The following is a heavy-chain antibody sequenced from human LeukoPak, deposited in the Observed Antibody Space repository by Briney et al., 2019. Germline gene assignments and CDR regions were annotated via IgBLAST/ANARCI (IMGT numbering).Heavy chain of an antibody. Sequence: GGSLRLSCAASGFNFDDYIMHWVRQAPGKGLEWVARIMSKGDGGTIDYAAPVKGRFTISRDDSKNTLYLEVNSLKTEDTGVYYCATEVARSGDTVAYWGQGTLVTVSS. D-gene: IGHD3-10*01. CDR1: GFNFDDYI. CDR3: ATEVARSGDTVAY. CDR2: IMSKGDGGTI. V-gene: IGHV3-15*01. J-gene: IGHJ4*02.